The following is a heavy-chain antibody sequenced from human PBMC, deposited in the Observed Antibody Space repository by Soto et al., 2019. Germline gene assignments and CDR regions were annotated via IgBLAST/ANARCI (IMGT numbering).Heavy chain of an antibody. D-gene: IGHD5-18*01. CDR3: AKEHGGGTSTVTSYFDY. CDR2: ISGSSRNT. Sequence: SLRPSYSPFGIMFRNYSLSRVGRAPGEGLGWVSGISGSSRNTYYADSVKGRFTISRDNSKNTLSLQMNSLSADDTAVYYCAKEHGGGTSTVTSYFDYWGQGT. V-gene: IGHV3-23*01. J-gene: IGHJ4*02. CDR1: GIMFRNYS.